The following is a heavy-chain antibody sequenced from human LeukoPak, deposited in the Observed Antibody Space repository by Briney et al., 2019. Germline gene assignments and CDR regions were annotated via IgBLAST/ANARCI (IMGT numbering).Heavy chain of an antibody. CDR3: ARDSSGWPYFDY. D-gene: IGHD6-19*01. Sequence: SVQVSCQASGYTFTSYGISWVRQAPGQGLEWMGWISAYNGNTNYAQKLQGRVTMTTDTSTSTAYMELRSLRSDDTAVYYCARDSSGWPYFDYWGQGTLVTVSS. V-gene: IGHV1-18*01. J-gene: IGHJ4*02. CDR2: ISAYNGNT. CDR1: GYTFTSYG.